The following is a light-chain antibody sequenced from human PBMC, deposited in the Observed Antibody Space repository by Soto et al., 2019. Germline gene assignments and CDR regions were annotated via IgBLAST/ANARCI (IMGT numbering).Light chain of an antibody. CDR1: QSVSSSY. CDR3: QQYGSSPPT. Sequence: EIVLTQSPGTLSLSPGERATLSCRASQSVSSSYLAWYQQKPGQAPRLLIYGASSRATGIPDRFSGRGSGTDFTLTISRLEPEDFAVYYPQQYGSSPPTFGQGTK. J-gene: IGKJ1*01. CDR2: GAS. V-gene: IGKV3-20*01.